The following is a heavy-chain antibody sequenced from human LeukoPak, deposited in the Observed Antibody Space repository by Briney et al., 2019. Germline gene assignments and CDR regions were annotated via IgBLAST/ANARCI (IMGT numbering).Heavy chain of an antibody. CDR1: GYTFSNYG. D-gene: IGHD6-19*01. CDR3: ARAQQWLDY. J-gene: IGHJ4*02. Sequence: ASVNVSCKASGYTFSNYGISWVRQAPGQGLEWMGWICAYNGNTNYAQKFQGRVTMTTDTSTSTAYMELRSLRSDDTAVYYCARAQQWLDYWGQGTLVTVSS. V-gene: IGHV1-18*01. CDR2: ICAYNGNT.